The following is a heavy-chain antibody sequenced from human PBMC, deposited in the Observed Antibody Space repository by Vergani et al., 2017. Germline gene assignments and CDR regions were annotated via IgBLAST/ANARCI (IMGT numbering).Heavy chain of an antibody. D-gene: IGHD2-8*01. CDR2: ISGSGGST. CDR3: AKAGLMVYATRFDP. J-gene: IGHJ5*02. V-gene: IGHV3-23*04. CDR1: GFTFDDYA. Sequence: EVQLVESGGGLVQPGRSLRLSCAASGFTFDDYAMHWVRQAPGKGLEWVSAISGSGGSTYYADSVKGRFTISRDNSKNTLYLQMNSLRAEDTAVYYCAKAGLMVYATRFDPWGQGTLVTVSS.